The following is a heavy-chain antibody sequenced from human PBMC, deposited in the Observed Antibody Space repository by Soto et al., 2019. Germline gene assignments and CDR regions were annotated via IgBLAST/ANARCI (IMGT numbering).Heavy chain of an antibody. CDR2: ISYDGSNT. J-gene: IGHJ4*02. CDR3: AKEGGLSGSYYISSSDYFDY. Sequence: QVQLVESGGGVVQPGRSLRLSCVASGFTFSSYGMHWVRQAPGKGLEWVAIISYDGSNTYYADSVKGRFTISRDNSKNTXYXXMNSLRAEDTSVYYCAKEGGLSGSYYISSSDYFDYWGQGTLVTVSS. V-gene: IGHV3-30*18. CDR1: GFTFSSYG. D-gene: IGHD1-26*01.